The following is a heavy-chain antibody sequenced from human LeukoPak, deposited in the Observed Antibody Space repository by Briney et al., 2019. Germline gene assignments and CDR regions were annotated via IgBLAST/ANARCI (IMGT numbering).Heavy chain of an antibody. D-gene: IGHD1-26*01. Sequence: GASVKVSCKASGYTFTGYYLHWVRQAPGQGLEWMGWINPNSGGTNFAQKFQGRVTMTRDTSISTAYMELSRLRSDDTAVYYCARSGRGTYYYFDLWGQGTLVTVSS. CDR3: ARSGRGTYYYFDL. V-gene: IGHV1-2*02. CDR2: INPNSGGT. CDR1: GYTFTGYY. J-gene: IGHJ4*02.